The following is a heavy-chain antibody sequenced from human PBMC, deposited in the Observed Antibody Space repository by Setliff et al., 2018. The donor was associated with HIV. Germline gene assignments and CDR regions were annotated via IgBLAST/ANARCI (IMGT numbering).Heavy chain of an antibody. CDR2: FYYSGSS. CDR3: AKLLPAADMAREIDS. V-gene: IGHV4-39*01. CDR1: GDSISRRIYY. Sequence: PSETLSLTCTVSGDSISRRIYYWGWIRQPPGKGLEWIGNFYYSGSSHYNPSLKSRVTISVDTSKNQFSLKLSSVSAADTAVYYCAKLLPAADMAREIDSWGQGTLVTVSS. D-gene: IGHD2-2*01. J-gene: IGHJ4*02.